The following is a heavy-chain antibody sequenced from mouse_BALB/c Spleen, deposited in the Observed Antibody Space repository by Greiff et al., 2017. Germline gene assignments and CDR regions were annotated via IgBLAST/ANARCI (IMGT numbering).Heavy chain of an antibody. CDR2: ISSGSSTI. Sequence: EVKLVESGGGLVQPGGSRKLSCAASGFTFSSFGMHWVRQAPEKGLEWVAYISSGSSTIYYADTVKGRFTISRDNPKNTLFLQMTSLRSEDTAMYYCARDYRNAFDYWGQGTTLTVSS. J-gene: IGHJ2*01. D-gene: IGHD5-5*01. CDR1: GFTFSSFG. CDR3: ARDYRNAFDY. V-gene: IGHV5-17*02.